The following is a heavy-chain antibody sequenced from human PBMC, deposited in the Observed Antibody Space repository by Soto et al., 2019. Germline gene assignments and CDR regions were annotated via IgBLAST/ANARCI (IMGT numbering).Heavy chain of an antibody. D-gene: IGHD3-3*01. J-gene: IGHJ4*02. V-gene: IGHV3-33*01. Sequence: QVQLVESGGGVVQPGRSLTLSCVASGFTFTSYGIHWVRQAPDKGLEWVAVIWYDGSNKYYGDSVKGRFSISRDNSKNTVFLQMNSLRAEDTAVYYCARDRRFLEWLDYWGQGSLVSVSS. CDR1: GFTFTSYG. CDR2: IWYDGSNK. CDR3: ARDRRFLEWLDY.